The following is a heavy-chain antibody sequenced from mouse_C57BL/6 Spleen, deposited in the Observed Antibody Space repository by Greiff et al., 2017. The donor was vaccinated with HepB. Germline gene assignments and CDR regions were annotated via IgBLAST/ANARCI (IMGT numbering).Heavy chain of an antibody. J-gene: IGHJ1*03. CDR1: GFTFSDYG. CDR3: AKGVLTYWYFDV. CDR2: ISSGSSTI. D-gene: IGHD4-1*01. Sequence: EVKLQESGGGLVKPGGSLKLSCAASGFTFSDYGMHWVRQAPEKGLEWVAYISSGSSTIYYADTVKGRFTISRDNAKNTLFLQMTSLRSEDTAMYYCAKGVLTYWYFDVWGTGTTVTVSS. V-gene: IGHV5-17*01.